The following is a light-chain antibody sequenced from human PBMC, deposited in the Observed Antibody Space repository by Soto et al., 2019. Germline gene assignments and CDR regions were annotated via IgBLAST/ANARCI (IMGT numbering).Light chain of an antibody. CDR1: QSVTSSY. CDR3: QQYGSSHT. V-gene: IGKV3-20*01. CDR2: GAS. J-gene: IGKJ4*01. Sequence: EIVLTQSPGTLSLSPGERATLSCRASQSVTSSYLAWYQQKPGQAPRLLIYGASSRATGIPDRFSGSASGTDFTLTISRLEPEDFTVYYCQQYGSSHTFGGGTKVEIK.